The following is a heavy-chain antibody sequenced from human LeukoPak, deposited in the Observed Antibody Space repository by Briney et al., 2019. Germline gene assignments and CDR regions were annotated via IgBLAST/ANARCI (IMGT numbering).Heavy chain of an antibody. J-gene: IGHJ3*02. Sequence: PSETLSLTCTVSGGSISSSSYYWGWIRQPPGKGLEWIGSIYYSGSTYYNPSLKSRVTISVDRSKNQFSLKLSSVTAADTAVYYCARDSRGGSGSPDAFDIWGQGTMVTVSS. D-gene: IGHD3-10*01. CDR2: IYYSGST. V-gene: IGHV4-39*07. CDR3: ARDSRGGSGSPDAFDI. CDR1: GGSISSSSYY.